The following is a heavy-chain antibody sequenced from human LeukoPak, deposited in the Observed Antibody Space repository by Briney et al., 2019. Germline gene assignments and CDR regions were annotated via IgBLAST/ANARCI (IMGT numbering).Heavy chain of an antibody. D-gene: IGHD5-24*01. Sequence: GGSLRLSCAASGFTFSSYWMSWVRQAPGKGLEWVANIKQDGSEKYYVDSVKGRFTISRDNAKNSLYLQMNSLRAEDTAVYYCASTDTSRDGYNPLDYWGQGTLVTVSS. CDR2: IKQDGSEK. CDR3: ASTDTSRDGYNPLDY. J-gene: IGHJ4*02. CDR1: GFTFSSYW. V-gene: IGHV3-7*01.